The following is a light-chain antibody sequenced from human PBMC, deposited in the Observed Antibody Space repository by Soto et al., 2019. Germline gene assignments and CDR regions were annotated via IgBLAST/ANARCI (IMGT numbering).Light chain of an antibody. CDR1: SSDVGSRNL. V-gene: IGLV2-23*01. J-gene: IGLJ1*01. Sequence: QSSLTHPASLSGSPGQSITISCTGTSSDVGSRNLVSWYQQYPGKAPKLIIFEASKRPSGVSNRFSGSKSGSTASLTISGLQAEDEADYYCCSHAGGSTYVFGTGTKVTVL. CDR2: EAS. CDR3: CSHAGGSTYV.